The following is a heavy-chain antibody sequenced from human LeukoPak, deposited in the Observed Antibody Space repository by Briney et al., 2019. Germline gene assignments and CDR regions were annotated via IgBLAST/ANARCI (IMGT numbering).Heavy chain of an antibody. CDR1: GITFSSYW. CDR2: TNQNGGEN. D-gene: IGHD2-2*01. J-gene: IGHJ4*02. CDR3: ATGRSCTTCYLPDY. V-gene: IGHV3-7*01. Sequence: PGGSLRLSCAVSGITFSSYWMTWVRQAPGKGLEWVANTNQNGGENYYVDSVKGRFTISRDNTKNSVYLQMNSLRAEDTAVYYCATGRSCTTCYLPDYWGQGTLVTVSS.